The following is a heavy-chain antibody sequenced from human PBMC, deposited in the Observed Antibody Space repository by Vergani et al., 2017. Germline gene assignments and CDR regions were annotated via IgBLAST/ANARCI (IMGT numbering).Heavy chain of an antibody. CDR2: FKNTGDST. V-gene: IGHV3-23*01. J-gene: IGHJ4*02. D-gene: IGHD1-1*01. CDR3: GRGSDNYK. Sequence: EVQLLQSEGAVVQPGGSLSLSFLASGFPFSSLALSWVRQGHGQGLEWVSSFKNTGDSTHYADSVKGRFTISRDNSKNTLYLQMNSLRVEDTAVYYCGRGSDNYKWGQGTLVTVSS. CDR1: GFPFSSLA.